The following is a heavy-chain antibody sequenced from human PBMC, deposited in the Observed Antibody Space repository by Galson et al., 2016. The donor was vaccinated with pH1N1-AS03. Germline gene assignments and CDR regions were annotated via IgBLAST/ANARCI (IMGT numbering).Heavy chain of an antibody. V-gene: IGHV4-39*07. CDR2: VHPTGST. Sequence: ETLSLTCLVSGASLISSDFYWGWVRQSPGQAPEWIGSVHPTGSTYYSPPLKTRLTISVDTSNNQFSLRLTSVTAADTALYYCVRDRKYGGYFDYWGQGALVTVSS. CDR3: VRDRKYGGYFDY. D-gene: IGHD4/OR15-4a*01. CDR1: GASLISSDFY. J-gene: IGHJ4*02.